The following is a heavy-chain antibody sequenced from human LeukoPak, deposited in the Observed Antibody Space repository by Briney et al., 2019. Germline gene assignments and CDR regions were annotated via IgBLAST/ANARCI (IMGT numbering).Heavy chain of an antibody. CDR1: GGSFGGYY. CDR2: INHSGST. Sequence: ASETLSLTCAVYGGSFGGYYWSWIRQPPGKGLEWIGEINHSGSTNYNTSLKSRVTISVDTSKNQFSLKLSSVTAADTAVYYCARAGGRYFDYWGQGTLVTVSS. V-gene: IGHV4-34*01. D-gene: IGHD2-15*01. J-gene: IGHJ4*02. CDR3: ARAGGRYFDY.